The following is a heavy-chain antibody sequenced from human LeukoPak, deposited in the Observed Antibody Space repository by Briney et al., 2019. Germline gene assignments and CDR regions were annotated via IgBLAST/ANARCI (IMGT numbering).Heavy chain of an antibody. CDR1: GDSISSYY. V-gene: IGHV4-4*07. Sequence: PSETLSHTCSVSGDSISSYYWSWIRQPAGKGLEWIGRTYPNEGRTDDNPSLKSRVTMSLDTSKNQWSLKLRSVTAADTAVYYCARDVHGRSLDTWGRGTLVTVSS. J-gene: IGHJ5*02. CDR2: TYPNEGRT. CDR3: ARDVHGRSLDT.